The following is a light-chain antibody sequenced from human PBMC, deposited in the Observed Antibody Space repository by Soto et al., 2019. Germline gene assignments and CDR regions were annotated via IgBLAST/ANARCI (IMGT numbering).Light chain of an antibody. J-gene: IGKJ2*01. CDR3: QQSYSSPYT. Sequence: DIQMTQSPSSLSASVGDRVTITCRASQSISIYLNWYQQKPGKAPELLIYATSKLQTGVPSTFSGSGYETDFTLTISSLQPEDFATYYCQQSYSSPYTFGQGTKLAIK. CDR1: QSISIY. V-gene: IGKV1-39*01. CDR2: ATS.